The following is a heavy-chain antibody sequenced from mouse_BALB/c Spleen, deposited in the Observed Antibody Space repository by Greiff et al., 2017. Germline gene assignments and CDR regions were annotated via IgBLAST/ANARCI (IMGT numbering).Heavy chain of an antibody. J-gene: IGHJ4*01. D-gene: IGHD2-14*01. CDR2: IYPGNSDT. Sequence: EVQLLQSGTVLARPGASVKMSCKASGYTFTSYWMHWVKQRPGQGLEWIAAIYPGNSDTSYTQKFKGKANLTEVTSTITLYMELSSLTNEDTAVYYCTKVRHGLYAMDYWGQGTSVTVSS. V-gene: IGHV1-5*01. CDR3: TKVRHGLYAMDY. CDR1: GYTFTSYW.